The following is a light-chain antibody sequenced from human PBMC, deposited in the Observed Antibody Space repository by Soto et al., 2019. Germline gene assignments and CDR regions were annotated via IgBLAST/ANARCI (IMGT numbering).Light chain of an antibody. V-gene: IGKV1-5*03. CDR2: KAS. Sequence: DTQMTQSPSTLSASVGDRVTITCRASQSISDWLAWYQQKPGKAPKLLIYKASTLQRGVPSRFSGSGSGAEFTLTISGLQAEDFATYYCQHYNDSPWTFGQGTKVEIK. J-gene: IGKJ1*01. CDR1: QSISDW. CDR3: QHYNDSPWT.